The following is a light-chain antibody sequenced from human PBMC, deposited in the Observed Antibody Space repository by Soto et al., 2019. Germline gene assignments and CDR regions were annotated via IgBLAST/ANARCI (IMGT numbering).Light chain of an antibody. Sequence: EIVMTQSPATLSVSPGERVTLSCRASQSVSRSLAWYQQKPGQAPRLLIYGASTRATRIPARFSGSGSRTEFSLTISSLQSEDFAVYYCQQYNNWPPFSFGPGTKVDIK. CDR3: QQYNNWPPFS. V-gene: IGKV3-15*01. CDR2: GAS. CDR1: QSVSRS. J-gene: IGKJ3*01.